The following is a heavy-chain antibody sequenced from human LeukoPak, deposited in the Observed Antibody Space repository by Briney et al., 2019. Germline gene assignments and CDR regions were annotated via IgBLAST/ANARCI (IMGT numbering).Heavy chain of an antibody. CDR2: INPSSGAT. Sequence: ASVKVSCKASGYTFTAYYMHWVRQAPGQGLEWMGWINPSSGATNYAQKFQGRVTMTRDTSISTAYMDLSSLRSDDTAVYYCAKARSGSSASSDLWGQGTLLTVSS. D-gene: IGHD6-6*01. J-gene: IGHJ5*02. CDR1: GYTFTAYY. CDR3: AKARSGSSASSDL. V-gene: IGHV1-2*02.